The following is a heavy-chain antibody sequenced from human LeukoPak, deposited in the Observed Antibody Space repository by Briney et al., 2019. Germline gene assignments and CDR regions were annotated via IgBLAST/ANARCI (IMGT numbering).Heavy chain of an antibody. Sequence: GGSLRLSCAASGXTFSSFGMHWVRQAPGKGVEGVTVTSYEGNEKYYADYVKGRFTISRDNSKDTVYLQMNSLRAEDTAVYSCATGGTRAATGRMGFWGQGTLVTVSS. CDR3: ATGGTRAATGRMGF. CDR1: GXTFSSFG. V-gene: IGHV3-30*03. D-gene: IGHD6-25*01. CDR2: TSYEGNEK. J-gene: IGHJ4*02.